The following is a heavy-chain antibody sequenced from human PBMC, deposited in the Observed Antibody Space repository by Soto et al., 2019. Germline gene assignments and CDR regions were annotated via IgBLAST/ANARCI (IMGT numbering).Heavy chain of an antibody. J-gene: IGHJ6*04. Sequence: SQTLSLPCALSGDSVSSNSAAWNWIRQSPSRGLEWLGRTYYRSKWYNDYAVSVKSRITINPDTSKNQFSLQLNSVTPEDTAVYYCARVTGHPGGTTGSSGGMDVWGEGTTVTVSS. CDR3: ARVTGHPGGTTGSSGGMDV. D-gene: IGHD1-1*01. V-gene: IGHV6-1*01. CDR2: TYYRSKWYN. CDR1: GDSVSSNSAA.